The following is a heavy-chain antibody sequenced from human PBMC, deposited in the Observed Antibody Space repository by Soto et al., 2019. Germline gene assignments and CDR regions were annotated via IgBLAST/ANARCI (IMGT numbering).Heavy chain of an antibody. CDR3: ASDRCSGRSCYVTDY. D-gene: IGHD2-15*01. CDR1: GFTFSSYG. CDR2: IWYDGSNK. J-gene: IGHJ4*02. Sequence: GGSLRLSCAASGFTFSSYGMHWVRQAPGKGLEWVAVIWYDGSNKYYADSVKGRFTISRDNSKNTLYLQMNSLRAEDTAVYYCASDRCSGRSCYVTDYWGQATLVTVSS. V-gene: IGHV3-33*01.